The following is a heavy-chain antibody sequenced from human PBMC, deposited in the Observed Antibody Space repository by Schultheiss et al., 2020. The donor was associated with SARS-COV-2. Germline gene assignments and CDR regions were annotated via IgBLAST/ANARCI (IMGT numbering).Heavy chain of an antibody. D-gene: IGHD5-24*01. CDR3: ARTSDGYNLVDY. J-gene: IGHJ4*02. CDR1: GGSISSYY. V-gene: IGHV4-39*01. CDR2: IYYSGST. Sequence: SQTLSLTCTVSGGSISSYYWGWIRQPPGKGLEWIGSIYYSGSTYYNPSLKSRVTISVDTSKNQFSLKLSSVTAADTAVYYCARTSDGYNLVDYWGQGTLVTVSS.